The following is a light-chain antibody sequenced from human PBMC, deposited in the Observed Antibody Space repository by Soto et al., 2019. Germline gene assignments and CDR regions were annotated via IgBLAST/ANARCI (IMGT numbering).Light chain of an antibody. J-gene: IGLJ2*01. Sequence: SYELTQPPSMSVSPGQTARITCSGDKLGDKYACWYQQKPGQSPVLVIYQDNKRPSGIPERFSGSNSGNTATLTISGTQAMDEADYYCQAWDSSTVVFGGGTKLTVL. CDR3: QAWDSSTVV. V-gene: IGLV3-1*01. CDR1: KLGDKY. CDR2: QDN.